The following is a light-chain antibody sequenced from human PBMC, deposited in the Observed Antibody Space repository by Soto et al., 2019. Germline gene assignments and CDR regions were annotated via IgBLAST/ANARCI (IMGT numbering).Light chain of an antibody. J-gene: IGKJ1*01. CDR2: ATS. CDR1: QTVNSDY. Sequence: EIVWTQYPGTLSLSPGETATLSCKASQTVNSDYLAWFQQRPGQAPRLLIFATSRRATDIPDRFSGSGSGTDFTLAIRRLEPEDFAVYYCHQFGYSPRTFGQGTNVDIK. CDR3: HQFGYSPRT. V-gene: IGKV3-20*01.